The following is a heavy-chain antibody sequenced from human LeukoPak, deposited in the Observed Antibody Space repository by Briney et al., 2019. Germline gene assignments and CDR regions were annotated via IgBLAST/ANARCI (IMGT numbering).Heavy chain of an antibody. CDR1: GFTFSSYS. D-gene: IGHD2-2*01. CDR3: AKSTSPLYYYYGMDV. CDR2: ISSSSSTI. V-gene: IGHV3-48*01. J-gene: IGHJ6*02. Sequence: GGSLRLSCAASGFTFSSYSMNWVRQAPGKGLEWVSYISSSSSTIYYADSVKGRFTISRDNSKNTLYLQLNSLRAEDTAVYYCAKSTSPLYYYYGMDVWGQGTTVTVSS.